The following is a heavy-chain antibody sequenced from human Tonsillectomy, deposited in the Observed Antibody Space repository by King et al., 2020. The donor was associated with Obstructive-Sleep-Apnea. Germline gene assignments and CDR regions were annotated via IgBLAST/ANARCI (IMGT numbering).Heavy chain of an antibody. CDR1: GVTFSSYG. Sequence: VQLVESGGGVVQPGGSLRLSGVASGVTFSSYGLQLVRQAPGRGLELVAFIRFDGSNKYYEDSVKGRFTISRDNSKNTLHLQMNSLRDEDTAMYYCAKDSSYCGGDCYSGVDYWGQGTLVTVSS. D-gene: IGHD2-21*01. J-gene: IGHJ4*02. CDR3: AKDSSYCGGDCYSGVDY. V-gene: IGHV3-30*02. CDR2: IRFDGSNK.